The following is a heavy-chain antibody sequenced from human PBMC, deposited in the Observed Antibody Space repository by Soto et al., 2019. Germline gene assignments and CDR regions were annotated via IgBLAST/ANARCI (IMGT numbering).Heavy chain of an antibody. CDR2: IYSGGTT. Sequence: ELQLVESGGGLVQPGGSLRLSCAASGFSVSINYVNWVRQAPGKGLEWVSVIYSGGTTHYADSVKGRFTISSDTSKNTLYLQMNRLRVEDTAVYYCAGDSTDGDFVDAFDVWGQGTMVTVSS. CDR3: AGDSTDGDFVDAFDV. J-gene: IGHJ3*01. D-gene: IGHD4-17*01. CDR1: GFSVSINY. V-gene: IGHV3-66*01.